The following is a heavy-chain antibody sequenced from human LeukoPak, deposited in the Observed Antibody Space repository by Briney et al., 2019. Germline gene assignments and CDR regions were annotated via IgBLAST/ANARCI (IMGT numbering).Heavy chain of an antibody. Sequence: GESLKIPCKGSGYSFDTYWIGWVRQMSGTGLEWMGIIYPSDSDTRYSPSFQGQVTISADESINTAYLQWRSLKASDTAIYYCVRRDRGAFSPTYWGQGTLVTVSS. CDR2: IYPSDSDT. D-gene: IGHD3-10*01. V-gene: IGHV5-51*01. CDR1: GYSFDTYW. J-gene: IGHJ4*02. CDR3: VRRDRGAFSPTY.